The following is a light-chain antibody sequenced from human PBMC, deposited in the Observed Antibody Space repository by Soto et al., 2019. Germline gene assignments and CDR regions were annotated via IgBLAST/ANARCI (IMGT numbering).Light chain of an antibody. J-gene: IGKJ2*01. V-gene: IGKV1-39*01. CDR3: HPIFSAPFT. CDR1: QTIKKY. Sequence: IQMTQSPSSLSASVGDRVTVTCRASQTIKKYLNWYQCKPGKAPKLLIYGASNLQRGVPSRFSGSGSGTDFTLTISRLETEDFATYYCHPIFSAPFTFGQGTGLE. CDR2: GAS.